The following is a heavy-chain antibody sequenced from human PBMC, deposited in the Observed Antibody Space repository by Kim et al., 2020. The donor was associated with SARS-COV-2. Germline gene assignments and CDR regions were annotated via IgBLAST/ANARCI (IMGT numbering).Heavy chain of an antibody. Sequence: SETLSLTCAVYGGSFSGYYWSWIRQPPGKGLEWIGEINHSGSTNYNPSLKSRVTISVDTSKNQFSLKLSSVTAADTAVYYCARFDYGDYSDYWGQGTLVTVAS. D-gene: IGHD4-17*01. CDR1: GGSFSGYY. CDR2: INHSGST. CDR3: ARFDYGDYSDY. V-gene: IGHV4-34*01. J-gene: IGHJ4*02.